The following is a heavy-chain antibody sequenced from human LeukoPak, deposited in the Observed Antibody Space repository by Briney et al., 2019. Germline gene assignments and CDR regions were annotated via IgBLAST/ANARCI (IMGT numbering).Heavy chain of an antibody. Sequence: PGGSLRLSCAASGFTFSSYSMNWVRQAPGKGLEWVSSISSSSNYIYYADSVKGRFTISRDNAKNSLYLQMNSLRAEDTAIYYCAKAQYQLLHSYYGVDVWGQGTTVTVSS. V-gene: IGHV3-21*04. J-gene: IGHJ6*02. D-gene: IGHD2-2*01. CDR3: AKAQYQLLHSYYGVDV. CDR1: GFTFSSYS. CDR2: ISSSSNYI.